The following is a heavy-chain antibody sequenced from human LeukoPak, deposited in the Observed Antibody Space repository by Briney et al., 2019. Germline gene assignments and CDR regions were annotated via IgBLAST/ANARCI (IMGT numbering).Heavy chain of an antibody. CDR3: ARDFDPGAFDI. D-gene: IGHD3-9*01. J-gene: IGHJ3*02. CDR1: GGSISSYY. CDR2: IYYSGST. Sequence: SETLSLICTVSGGSISSYYWSWIRQPPGKGLEWIGYIYYSGSTNYNPSLKSRVTISVDTSKNQFSLKLSSVTAADTAVYYCARDFDPGAFDIWGQGTMVTVSS. V-gene: IGHV4-59*01.